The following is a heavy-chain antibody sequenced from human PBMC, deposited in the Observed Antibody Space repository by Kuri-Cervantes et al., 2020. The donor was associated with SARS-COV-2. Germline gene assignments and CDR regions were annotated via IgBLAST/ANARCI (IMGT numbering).Heavy chain of an antibody. CDR1: GFTFSSYW. V-gene: IGHV3-7*04. Sequence: LSLTCAASGFTFSSYWMGWVRQAPGKGLEWVANIKQDGSEKYYVDSVKGRFTISRDNAKNSLYLQMNSLRAEDTAAYYCARAVLGVVAYFDYWGQGTLVTVSS. CDR2: IKQDGSEK. D-gene: IGHD3-3*01. J-gene: IGHJ4*02. CDR3: ARAVLGVVAYFDY.